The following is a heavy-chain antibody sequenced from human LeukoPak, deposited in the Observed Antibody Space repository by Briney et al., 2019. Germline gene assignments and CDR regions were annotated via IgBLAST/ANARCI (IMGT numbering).Heavy chain of an antibody. J-gene: IGHJ6*02. CDR3: ARASKPAGSLLWSNGDGMDV. V-gene: IGHV4-59*01. D-gene: IGHD3-10*01. CDR1: GGSISSYY. CDR2: IYYSGST. Sequence: SETLSLTCTVSGGSISSYYWSWIRQPPGKGLEWIGYIYYSGSTNYNPSLKSRVTISVDTSKNQFSLKLSSVTAADTAVYYCARASKPAGSLLWSNGDGMDVWGQGTTVTVSS.